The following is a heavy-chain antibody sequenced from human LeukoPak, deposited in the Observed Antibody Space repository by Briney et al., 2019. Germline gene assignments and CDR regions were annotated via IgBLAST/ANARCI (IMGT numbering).Heavy chain of an antibody. CDR3: ARAYYDFWSGYEMGY. V-gene: IGHV1-3*01. D-gene: IGHD3-3*01. J-gene: IGHJ4*02. CDR1: GYTFTSYA. CDR2: INAGNGNT. Sequence: ASVKVSCKASGYTFTSYAMHWVRQAPGQRLEWMGWINAGNGNTKYSQKFQGRVTITRDTSASTAYMELSSLRSEDTAVYYCARAYYDFWSGYEMGYWGQGTLVTVSS.